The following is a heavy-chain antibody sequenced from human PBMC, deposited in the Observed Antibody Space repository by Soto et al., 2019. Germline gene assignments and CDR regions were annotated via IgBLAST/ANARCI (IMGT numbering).Heavy chain of an antibody. CDR1: GYSVTSYW. V-gene: IGHV5-51*01. Sequence: GEFLKISRQGSGYSVTSYWIGWVRQMRGKGLEWMGIIYPGDSDTRYSPSFQGQVTISADKSISTAYLQWSSLKASDTAMYYCARLVGGYCSGGSCLFYYGMDVWGQGTTVTVSS. D-gene: IGHD2-15*01. CDR2: IYPGDSDT. CDR3: ARLVGGYCSGGSCLFYYGMDV. J-gene: IGHJ6*02.